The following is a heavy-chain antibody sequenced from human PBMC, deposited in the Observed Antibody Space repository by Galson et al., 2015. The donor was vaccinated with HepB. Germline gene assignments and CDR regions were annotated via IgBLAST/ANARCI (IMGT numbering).Heavy chain of an antibody. V-gene: IGHV1-58*02. CDR1: GFTFTSSA. CDR2: IVVGSGNT. Sequence: SVKVSCKASGFTFTSSAMQWVRQARGQRLEWIGWIVVGSGNTNYAQKLQGRVTMTTDTSTSTAYMELRSLRSDDTAVYYCARYGDGYYYYYGMDVWGQGTTVTVSS. J-gene: IGHJ6*02. CDR3: ARYGDGYYYYYGMDV. D-gene: IGHD7-27*01.